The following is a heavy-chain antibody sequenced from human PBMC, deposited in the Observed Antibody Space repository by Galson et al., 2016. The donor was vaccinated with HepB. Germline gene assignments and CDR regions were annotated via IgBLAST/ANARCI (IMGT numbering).Heavy chain of an antibody. CDR2: IIPIFGAA. CDR3: ARDRPGIAALFAS. J-gene: IGHJ1*01. V-gene: IGHV1-69*13. D-gene: IGHD6-6*01. Sequence: SVKVSCKASGGSFSTYTTSWLRQAPGQGPEWMGGIIPIFGAANYAQKFQGRVTMTADESTSTAYMELTSLSSEDTAVYYCARDRPGIAALFASWGQGTLVTVSS. CDR1: GGSFSTYT.